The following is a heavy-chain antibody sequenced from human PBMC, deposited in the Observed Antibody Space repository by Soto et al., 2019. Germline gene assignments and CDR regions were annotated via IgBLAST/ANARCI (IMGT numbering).Heavy chain of an antibody. CDR3: ARDRKIAALRYFDWPGGMDV. CDR1: GYTFTSYA. CDR2: INAGNGNT. V-gene: IGHV1-3*01. J-gene: IGHJ6*02. D-gene: IGHD3-9*01. Sequence: SVKDSCKASGYTFTSYAMHWGRQAPGQRLEWMGWINAGNGNTKYSQKFQGRVTITRDTSASTAYMELSSLRSEDTAVYYCARDRKIAALRYFDWPGGMDVWGQGTTVTASS.